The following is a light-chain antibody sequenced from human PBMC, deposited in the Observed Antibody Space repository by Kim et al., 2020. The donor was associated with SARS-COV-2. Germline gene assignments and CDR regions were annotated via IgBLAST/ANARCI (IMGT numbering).Light chain of an antibody. CDR2: SAS. J-gene: IGKJ2*01. CDR3: HQYGTSQYT. V-gene: IGKV3-20*01. Sequence: APRLLMSSASVRASGIPDRFSGSGSGTDFTLTINSLESEDFAVYYCHQYGTSQYTFGQGTKLEI.